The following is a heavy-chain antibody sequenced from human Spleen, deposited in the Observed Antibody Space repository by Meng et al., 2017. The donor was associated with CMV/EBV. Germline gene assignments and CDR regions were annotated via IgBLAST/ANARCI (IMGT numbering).Heavy chain of an antibody. CDR1: GLTFIGYY. J-gene: IGHJ3*02. CDR3: ARRMDIVDVFDI. D-gene: IGHD5-12*01. V-gene: IGHV1-2*02. CDR2: INPRSGDT. Sequence: ASVKVSCKASGLTFIGYYMHWVRHAPGQGLEWMGWINPRSGDTNYAPNFEGRVTMTRDTSISTAYMDLSRLRSDDTAVYYCARRMDIVDVFDIWGQGTMVTVSS.